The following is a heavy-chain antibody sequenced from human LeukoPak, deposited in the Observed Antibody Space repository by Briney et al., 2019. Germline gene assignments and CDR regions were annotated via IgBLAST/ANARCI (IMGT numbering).Heavy chain of an antibody. J-gene: IGHJ4*02. Sequence: GGSLRLSCAASGFTFSNYVMGWVRQAPGKGLEWISTINPSGANTYYAASVRGRLTISRDNSKDSLHLQMNGLRADDTAIYYCAKNAVVVAATYYFDYWGQGTLVTVSS. CDR1: GFTFSNYV. V-gene: IGHV3-23*01. CDR3: AKNAVVVAATYYFDY. CDR2: INPSGANT. D-gene: IGHD2-15*01.